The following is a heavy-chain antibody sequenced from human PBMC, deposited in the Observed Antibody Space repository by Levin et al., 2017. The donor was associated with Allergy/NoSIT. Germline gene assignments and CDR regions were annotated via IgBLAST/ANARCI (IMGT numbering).Heavy chain of an antibody. CDR1: GGTFSSYT. CDR2: IIPIFGTA. V-gene: IGHV1-69*01. D-gene: IGHD6-19*01. CDR3: AREGAGAGTEFDY. Sequence: GGSLRLSCKASGGTFSSYTISWVRQAPGQGLEWMGGIIPIFGTANYAQKFQGRVTITADESTSTAYMELSSLRSEDTAVYYCAREGAGAGTEFDYWGQGTLVTVSS. J-gene: IGHJ4*02.